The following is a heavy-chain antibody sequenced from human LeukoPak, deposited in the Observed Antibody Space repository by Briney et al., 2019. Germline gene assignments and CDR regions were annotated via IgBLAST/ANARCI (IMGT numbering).Heavy chain of an antibody. D-gene: IGHD2-2*01. CDR2: IKQDGSEK. J-gene: IGHJ4*02. V-gene: IGHV3-7*04. Sequence: TGGSLRLSCAASGFIFSTYWMSWVRQAPGKGLEWVATIKQDGSEKFYVDSAKGRFTISRDNAKKSLYLQMNSLRGEDTAIYYCARGGGYASDYWGRGTLVTVSS. CDR3: ARGGGYASDY. CDR1: GFIFSTYW.